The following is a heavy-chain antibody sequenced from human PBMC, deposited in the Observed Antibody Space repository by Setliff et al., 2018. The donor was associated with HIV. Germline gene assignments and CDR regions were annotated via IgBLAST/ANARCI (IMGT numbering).Heavy chain of an antibody. V-gene: IGHV1-2*02. J-gene: IGHJ4*02. CDR2: INPNSGGT. Sequence: ASVKVSCKASGYTFTGYYMHWVRQAPGQGLEWMGWINPNSGGTNYAQKFQGRVTMTRDTSTSTVFLELRSLRSDDTAMYYCARGGGTHSLPYFFDFWGQGTLVTVSS. CDR3: ARGGGTHSLPYFFDF. CDR1: GYTFTGYY.